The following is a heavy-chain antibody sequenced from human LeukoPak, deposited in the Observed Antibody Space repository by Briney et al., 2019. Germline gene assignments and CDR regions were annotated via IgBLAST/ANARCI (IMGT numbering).Heavy chain of an antibody. CDR3: AKMRTKYSSGWDSYYFDY. V-gene: IGHV3-30*02. J-gene: IGHJ4*02. CDR1: GFTFSSYG. D-gene: IGHD6-19*01. Sequence: GGSLRLSCAASGFTFSSYGMHWVRQAPGKRLEWVAFIRYDGSNKYYADSVKGRFTISRDNSKNTLYLQMNSLRAEDTAVYYCAKMRTKYSSGWDSYYFDYWGQGTLVTVSS. CDR2: IRYDGSNK.